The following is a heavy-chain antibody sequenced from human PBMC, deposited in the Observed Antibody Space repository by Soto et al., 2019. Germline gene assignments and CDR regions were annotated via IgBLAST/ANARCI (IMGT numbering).Heavy chain of an antibody. D-gene: IGHD3-10*01. Sequence: QVQLQESGPGLVKPSQTLSLTCTVSGGSIRSGGYYWSWIRQHPGRGLEWIGYIYYSGSTYYNPSLNSRVTISVDTSKNQFSLKLSSVTAADTAVYYCARDLRFGDYSGMDVWGQGTTVTVSS. CDR3: ARDLRFGDYSGMDV. CDR2: IYYSGST. J-gene: IGHJ6*02. V-gene: IGHV4-31*03. CDR1: GGSIRSGGYY.